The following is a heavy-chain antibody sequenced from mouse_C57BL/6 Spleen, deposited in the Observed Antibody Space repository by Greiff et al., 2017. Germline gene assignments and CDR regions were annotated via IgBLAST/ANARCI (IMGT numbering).Heavy chain of an antibody. Sequence: QVQLKQPGAELVKPGASVKMSCKASGYTFTSYWLTWVKQRPGQGLEWIGDIYPGSGSTNYNEKFKSKATLTVDTSSSTAYMQLSSLTSEDSAVYYCARNLDWYFDVWGTGTTVTVSS. J-gene: IGHJ1*03. CDR3: ARNLDWYFDV. V-gene: IGHV1-55*01. CDR1: GYTFTSYW. CDR2: IYPGSGST.